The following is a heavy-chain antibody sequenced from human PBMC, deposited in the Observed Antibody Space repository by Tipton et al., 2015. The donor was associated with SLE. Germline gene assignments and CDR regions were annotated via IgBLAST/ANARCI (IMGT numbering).Heavy chain of an antibody. CDR1: GFIFSNYG. D-gene: IGHD2/OR15-2a*01. CDR2: ISGDGRNT. V-gene: IGHV3-48*02. J-gene: IGHJ4*02. CDR3: ARGKYYFDY. Sequence: GSLRLSCAASGFIFSNYGMNWVRQAPGKGPEWVSTISGDGRNTHYADSVKGRFAISRDNAKNSLYLQMNSLRDEDTAVYYCARGKYYFDYWGQGALVTVSS.